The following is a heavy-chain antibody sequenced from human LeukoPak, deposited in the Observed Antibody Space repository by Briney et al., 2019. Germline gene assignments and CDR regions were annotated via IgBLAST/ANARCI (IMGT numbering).Heavy chain of an antibody. CDR1: GFTFSTYS. J-gene: IGHJ4*02. Sequence: GSLRLSCAASGFTFSTYSMNWVRHYADSVKGRSTISRDNAENSLYLQMNSLRVEDTAVYFCAREGITAMADAWNDYWGQGTLVTVSS. V-gene: IGHV3-21*01. D-gene: IGHD5-18*01. CDR3: AREGITAMADAWNDY.